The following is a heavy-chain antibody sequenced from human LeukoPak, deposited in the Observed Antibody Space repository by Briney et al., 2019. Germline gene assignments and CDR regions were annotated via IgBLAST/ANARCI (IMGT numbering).Heavy chain of an antibody. D-gene: IGHD3-10*01. CDR1: GYTFTGYY. V-gene: IGHV1-2*04. CDR3: ARALSMVRGAPGPNWFDP. CDR2: INPNSGGT. J-gene: IGHJ5*02. Sequence: GASVKVSCKASGYTFTGYYMHWVRRAPGQGLEWMGWINPNSGGTNYAQKFQGWVTMTRNTSISTAYMELSGLRSDGTAVYYCARALSMVRGAPGPNWFDPWGQGTLVTVSS.